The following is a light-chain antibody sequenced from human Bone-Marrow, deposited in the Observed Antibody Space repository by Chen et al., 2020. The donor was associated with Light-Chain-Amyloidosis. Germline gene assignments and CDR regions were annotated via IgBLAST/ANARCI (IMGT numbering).Light chain of an antibody. J-gene: IGLJ3*02. CDR3: QVWDRSSDRPV. Sequence: SYVLTQPSSVSVAPGQTATIACGGNNIGSSSVNWYQQKPGQAPLLVVYDDSARPSGIPERLSGSNSGNTATLTISRVEAGDEADYYCQVWDRSSDRPVFGGGTKLTVL. CDR2: DDS. CDR1: NIGSSS. V-gene: IGLV3-21*02.